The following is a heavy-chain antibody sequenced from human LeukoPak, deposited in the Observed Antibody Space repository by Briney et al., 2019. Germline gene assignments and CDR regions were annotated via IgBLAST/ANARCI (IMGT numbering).Heavy chain of an antibody. CDR2: ISSSGSTK. D-gene: IGHD5-18*01. V-gene: IGHV3-48*04. J-gene: IGHJ4*02. CDR3: ARHLWLSGNDY. CDR1: GFTVSSNS. Sequence: GGSLRLSCTVSGFTVSSNSMSWVRQAPGKGLEWVSYISSSGSTKYYADSVKGRFTISRDNAKNSLYLQMSDLRAEDTAVYYCARHLWLSGNDYWGQGTLVTVSS.